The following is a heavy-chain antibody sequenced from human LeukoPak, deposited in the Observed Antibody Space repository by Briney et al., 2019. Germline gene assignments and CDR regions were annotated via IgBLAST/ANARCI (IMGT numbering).Heavy chain of an antibody. Sequence: GGSLRLSCAASGFTFSSYAMSWVRQAPGKGLEWVSYISNSGSSTYYADSVKGRFTISRDNAKNSLYLQMNSLRAEDTAVYYCARDSASHMTTVTFAYWGQGTLVTVSS. D-gene: IGHD4-17*01. CDR1: GFTFSSYA. V-gene: IGHV3-48*03. CDR2: ISNSGSST. CDR3: ARDSASHMTTVTFAY. J-gene: IGHJ4*02.